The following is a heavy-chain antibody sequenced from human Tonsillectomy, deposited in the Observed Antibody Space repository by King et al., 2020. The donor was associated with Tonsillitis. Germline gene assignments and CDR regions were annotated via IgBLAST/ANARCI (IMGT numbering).Heavy chain of an antibody. J-gene: IGHJ6*02. CDR2: INHRGTT. CDR1: GESLSGYY. V-gene: IGHV4-34*01. Sequence: VQLQQWGAGLLKPSETLSLTCAVNGESLSGYYWSLIRQPPGRGLEWIGDINHRGTTNYNPSLKSRLTISLDMSKTQFXLRLSFVAAGDSAVSYCARMXXSXXYDRSGLDVWGXXXTVTVSS. CDR3: ARMXXSXXYDRSGLDV. D-gene: IGHD3-3*01.